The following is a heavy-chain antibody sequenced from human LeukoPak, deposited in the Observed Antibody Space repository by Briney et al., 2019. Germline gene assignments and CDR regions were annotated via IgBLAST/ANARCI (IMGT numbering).Heavy chain of an antibody. D-gene: IGHD3-9*01. CDR3: ASGPAYDILTGYLQYYFDY. CDR1: GYSFTSYW. V-gene: IGHV5-51*01. J-gene: IGHJ4*02. Sequence: GESLKISCKGSGYSFTSYWIGWARQMPGKGLEWMGIIYPGDSDTRYSPSFQGQVTISADKSISTAYLQWSSLKASDTAMYYCASGPAYDILTGYLQYYFDYWGQGTLVTVSS. CDR2: IYPGDSDT.